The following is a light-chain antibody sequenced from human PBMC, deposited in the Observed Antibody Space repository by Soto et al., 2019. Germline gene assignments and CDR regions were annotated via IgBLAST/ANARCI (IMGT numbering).Light chain of an antibody. V-gene: IGKV1-39*01. J-gene: IGKJ4*01. Sequence: DRQMSQSPSSLSASVGDRDTIPCRASQSISKYLNWYQHKPGKAPKILIYGASNLQSGVPSRFSGSGSGTDFTLTINSLQPEDFATYYCQQSYSTHALTFGGGTKVDI. CDR3: QQSYSTHALT. CDR1: QSISKY. CDR2: GAS.